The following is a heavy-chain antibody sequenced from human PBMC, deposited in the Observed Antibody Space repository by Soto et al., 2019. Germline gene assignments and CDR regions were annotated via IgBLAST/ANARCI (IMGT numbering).Heavy chain of an antibody. D-gene: IGHD3-10*01. CDR2: ISYDGSNK. J-gene: IGHJ4*02. Sequence: QVKLVESGGGVVQPGRSLRLSCAASGFIFSTYGMHWVRQAPGKGLEWVAVISYDGSNKYYADSVKGRFTMSRDKSQNTVSLQMNSLRGEDTAVYYCAKDGKVSGSGTYHIDYWGQGTLVTVSS. CDR3: AKDGKVSGSGTYHIDY. CDR1: GFIFSTYG. V-gene: IGHV3-30*18.